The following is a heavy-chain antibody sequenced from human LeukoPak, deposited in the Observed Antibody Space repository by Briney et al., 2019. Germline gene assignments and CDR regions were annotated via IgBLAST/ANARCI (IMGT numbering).Heavy chain of an antibody. D-gene: IGHD6-13*01. J-gene: IGHJ4*02. CDR3: AREVWRSSSWYLY. V-gene: IGHV3-21*04. CDR1: GFTFSSYS. CDR2: ISSSSSYI. Sequence: PGGSLRLSCAASGFTFSSYSMNWVRQAPGKGLEWVSSISSSSSYIYYADSVKGRFTISRDNAKNSLYLQMNSLRAEDTAVYYCAREVWRSSSWYLYWGQGTLVTVSS.